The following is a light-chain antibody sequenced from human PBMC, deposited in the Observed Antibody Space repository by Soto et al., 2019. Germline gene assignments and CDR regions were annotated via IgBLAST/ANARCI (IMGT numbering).Light chain of an antibody. CDR3: QQSFSTPRT. J-gene: IGKJ1*01. CDR1: QSISNY. CDR2: AAS. V-gene: IGKV1-39*01. Sequence: DIPMTQSPSSLSASVGDRVTITCRAGQSISNYLNWYEQKPGKAPKLLIYAASSLQSGVPSRFSGSGSGTDFTLTISSLQPEDFATYYCQQSFSTPRTFGQGTKVESK.